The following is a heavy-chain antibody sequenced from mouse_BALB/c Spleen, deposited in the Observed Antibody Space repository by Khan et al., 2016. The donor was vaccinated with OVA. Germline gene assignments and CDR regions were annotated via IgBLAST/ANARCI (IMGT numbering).Heavy chain of an antibody. D-gene: IGHD2-10*01. J-gene: IGHJ4*01. CDR1: GFSLTNYG. CDR3: ARQPYYHYNIRDY. Sequence: QVQLKQSGPGLVAPSQSLSITCTISGFSLTNYGVHWVRQPPGKGLEWLVVIWSDGSTTYNSALKSRLTITKDNSKSQVFLKMNSLQSEDTAVYFCARQPYYHYNIRDYWGQGTSVTVSS. CDR2: IWSDGST. V-gene: IGHV2-6-1*01.